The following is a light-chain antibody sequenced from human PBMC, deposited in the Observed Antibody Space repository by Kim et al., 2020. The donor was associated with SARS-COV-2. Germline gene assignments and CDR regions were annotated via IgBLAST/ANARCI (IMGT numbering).Light chain of an antibody. CDR1: SHNIGAGYD. V-gene: IGLV1-40*01. Sequence: QMVTHSCTGCSHNIGAGYDVHWYQQLPGPAPKLLIYGNSNRPSGVPDRFSGSKSGTSASLAITGLQAEDEADYYCQSYDSSLSGWVFGGGTQLTVL. CDR3: QSYDSSLSGWV. CDR2: GNS. J-gene: IGLJ3*02.